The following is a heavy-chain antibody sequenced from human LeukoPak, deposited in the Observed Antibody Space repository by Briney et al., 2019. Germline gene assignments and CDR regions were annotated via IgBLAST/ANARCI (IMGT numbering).Heavy chain of an antibody. Sequence: GGSLRLSCAASEFSVKYNYMTWVRQAPGKGLEWVSLLYSAGSTNYADSVKGRFTISRDNSKNTLYLQMNSLRVEDTAVYYCASRGSSGWYQGGFDYWGQGTLVTVSS. CDR3: ASRGSSGWYQGGFDY. J-gene: IGHJ4*02. V-gene: IGHV3-53*01. CDR2: LYSAGST. CDR1: EFSVKYNY. D-gene: IGHD6-19*01.